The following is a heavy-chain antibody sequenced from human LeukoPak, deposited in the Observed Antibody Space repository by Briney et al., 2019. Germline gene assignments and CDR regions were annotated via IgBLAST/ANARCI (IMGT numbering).Heavy chain of an antibody. CDR1: GGSFSGYY. V-gene: IGHV4-34*01. CDR2: INHSGST. J-gene: IGHJ4*02. Sequence: PSETLSLTCAVYGGSFSGYYWSWIRQPPGKGLEWIGEINHSGSTNYNPSLKSRVTISVDTSKNQFSLKLSSVTAADTAVYYCARRHSGSYSQFHYWGQGTLVTVSS. D-gene: IGHD1-26*01. CDR3: ARRHSGSYSQFHY.